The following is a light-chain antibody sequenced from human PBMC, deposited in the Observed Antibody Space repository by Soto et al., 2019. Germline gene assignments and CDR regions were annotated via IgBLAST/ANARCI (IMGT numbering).Light chain of an antibody. J-gene: IGLJ2*01. Sequence: QTVVTQPPSVSGAPGQRVTISCTGSSSNIGAGYDVHWYQQLPGAAPRLLIYANSNRPSGVPDRFSGSKSGTSASLAITGLQAEDEADYYCQSYDTGLTGSRVFGGGTQLTVL. CDR2: ANS. V-gene: IGLV1-40*01. CDR3: QSYDTGLTGSRV. CDR1: SSNIGAGYD.